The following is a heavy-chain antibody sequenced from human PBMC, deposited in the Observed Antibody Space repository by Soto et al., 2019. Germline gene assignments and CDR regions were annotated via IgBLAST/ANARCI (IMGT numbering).Heavy chain of an antibody. CDR3: AKDRLRGVGYCSGGSCYPTAFDI. V-gene: IGHV3-23*01. Sequence: GGSLRLSCAASGFTFSSYAMSWVRQAPGKGLEWVSAISGSGGSTYYADSVKGRFTISRDNSKNTLYLQMNSLRAEDTAVYYCAKDRLRGVGYCSGGSCYPTAFDIWGQGTMVTVSS. D-gene: IGHD2-15*01. CDR2: ISGSGGST. CDR1: GFTFSSYA. J-gene: IGHJ3*02.